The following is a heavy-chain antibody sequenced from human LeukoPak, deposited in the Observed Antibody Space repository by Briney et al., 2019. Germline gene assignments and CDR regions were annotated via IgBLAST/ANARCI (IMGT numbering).Heavy chain of an antibody. Sequence: SETLSLTCTVSGGSMSSYYWRWIRQPPGKGLEWIGYIYYSGSTNYNPSLKSRVTISVDTSKNQFSLNPISVTAADSAVYYCARASSYTGHLGCWGQGTLVTVSS. V-gene: IGHV4-59*08. J-gene: IGHJ4*02. CDR1: GGSMSSYY. D-gene: IGHD2-2*01. CDR3: ARASSYTGHLGC. CDR2: IYYSGST.